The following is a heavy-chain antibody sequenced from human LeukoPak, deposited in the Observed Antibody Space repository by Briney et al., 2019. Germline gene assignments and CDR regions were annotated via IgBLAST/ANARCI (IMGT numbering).Heavy chain of an antibody. CDR2: ISHSGST. Sequence: PSETLSLTCTVSGGSISSSSYYWGWIRQPPGKGLEWIGSISHSGSTYYNPSLKSRVTISVDTSKNQFSLKLSSVTAADTAVYYCARAEEYYYYLDVWGRGTTVTISS. V-gene: IGHV4-39*07. J-gene: IGHJ6*03. CDR1: GGSISSSSYY. CDR3: ARAEEYYYYLDV.